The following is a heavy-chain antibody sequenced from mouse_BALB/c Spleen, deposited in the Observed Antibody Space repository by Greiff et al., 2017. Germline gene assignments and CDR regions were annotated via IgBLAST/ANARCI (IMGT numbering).Heavy chain of an antibody. J-gene: IGHJ1*01. D-gene: IGHD1-2*01. Sequence: QVQLQQPGAELVKPGASVKLSCKASGYTFTSYWMHWVKQRSGQGLEWIGEIDPSDSYTNYNQKFKGKATLTVDKSSSTAYMQLSSLTSEDSAVYYCARRGITTATRYFDVWGAGTTVTVSS. CDR3: ARRGITTATRYFDV. V-gene: IGHV1-69*02. CDR1: GYTFTSYW. CDR2: IDPSDSYT.